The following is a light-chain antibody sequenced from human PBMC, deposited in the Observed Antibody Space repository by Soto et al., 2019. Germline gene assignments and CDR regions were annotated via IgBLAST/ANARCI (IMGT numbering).Light chain of an antibody. CDR2: EGS. J-gene: IGLJ2*01. Sequence: QSALTQPASVSGSPGQWITISCPGTSSDVGSYNLVSWYQQHPGKAPKLMIYEGSKRPSGVSNRFSGSKSGNTASLTISGLQAEDEADYYCCSYAGSSTFDVVFGGGTKLTVL. V-gene: IGLV2-23*03. CDR3: CSYAGSSTFDVV. CDR1: SSDVGSYNL.